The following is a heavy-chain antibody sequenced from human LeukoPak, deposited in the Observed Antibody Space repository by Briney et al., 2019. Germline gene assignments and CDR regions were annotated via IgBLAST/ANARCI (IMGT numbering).Heavy chain of an antibody. V-gene: IGHV3-23*01. J-gene: IGHJ1*01. CDR2: ITGSGGST. Sequence: GGSLRLPCAASGLTFSSYAMSWVRQAPGKGLEWVSAITGSGGSTNSADSVKGRFTISRDNSKNTLYLQMNSLRAEDTAVYYCAKTPKGDSSGYPEYFQHWGQGTLVTVSS. CDR1: GLTFSSYA. CDR3: AKTPKGDSSGYPEYFQH. D-gene: IGHD3-22*01.